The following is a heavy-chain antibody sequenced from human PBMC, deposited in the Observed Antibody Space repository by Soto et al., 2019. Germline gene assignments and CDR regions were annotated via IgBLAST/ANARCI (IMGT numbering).Heavy chain of an antibody. CDR2: LSGSGGST. V-gene: IGHV3-23*01. D-gene: IGHD5-12*01. J-gene: IGHJ4*01. CDR3: ARGGEATTYFFDY. CDR1: GFTFSNYA. Sequence: GWSLRLSCAASGFTFSNYAMTWVRQAPGKGLEWVSSLSGSGGSTYYAASVKGRFTISRDNSKSTLYLQMNSLRAEDTALYFCARGGEATTYFFDYWGQGTPVTVSS.